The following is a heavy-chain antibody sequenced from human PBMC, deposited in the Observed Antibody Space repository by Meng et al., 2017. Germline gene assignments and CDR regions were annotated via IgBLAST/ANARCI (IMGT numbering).Heavy chain of an antibody. V-gene: IGHV3-23*01. CDR1: GFTFSSYA. CDR2: IRGSGGST. CDR3: ANLAGLWFGELAHNDAFDI. J-gene: IGHJ3*02. D-gene: IGHD3-10*01. Sequence: GESLKISCAASGFTFSSYAMSWVRQAPGKGLEWVAAIRGSGGSTYYADSVKGRFTISRENSKNTLYLQMNSLRAEDTAVYYCANLAGLWFGELAHNDAFDIWGQGTMVTVSS.